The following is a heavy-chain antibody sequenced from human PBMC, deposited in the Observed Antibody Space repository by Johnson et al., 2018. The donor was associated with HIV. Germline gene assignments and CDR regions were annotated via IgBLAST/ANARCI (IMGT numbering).Heavy chain of an antibody. Sequence: QVQLVESGGGVVQPGRSLRLSCAASGFTFSSYAMHWVRQAPGKGLEWVSVIYSGGSTFYADSVKGRFTISRDSSQNTLYLQMNNLRAEDTALYYCARWVMVRGREGFDMWGQGTMVTVSS. CDR2: IYSGGST. V-gene: IGHV3-NL1*01. CDR1: GFTFSSYA. D-gene: IGHD3-10*01. CDR3: ARWVMVRGREGFDM. J-gene: IGHJ3*02.